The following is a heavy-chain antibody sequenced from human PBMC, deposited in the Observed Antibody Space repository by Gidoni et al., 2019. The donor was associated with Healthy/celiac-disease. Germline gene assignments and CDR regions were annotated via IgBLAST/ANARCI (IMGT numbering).Heavy chain of an antibody. CDR1: GFTFRSYA. Sequence: EVQLLESGGGLVQPGGSLRLYCAASGFTFRSYAMSWVRQAPGKGLEWVSAISGRGGSTYYADSVKGRFTISRDNSKNTLYLQMNSLRAEDTAVYYCAKDGDFWSGLLGWFDPWGQGTLVTVSS. D-gene: IGHD3-3*01. J-gene: IGHJ5*02. CDR2: ISGRGGST. CDR3: AKDGDFWSGLLGWFDP. V-gene: IGHV3-23*01.